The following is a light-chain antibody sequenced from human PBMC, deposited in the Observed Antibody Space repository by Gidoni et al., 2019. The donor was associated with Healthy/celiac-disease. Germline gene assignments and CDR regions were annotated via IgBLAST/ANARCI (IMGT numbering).Light chain of an antibody. V-gene: IGKV1-NL1*01. CDR3: QQYYSTLWT. CDR2: AAS. CDR1: QGISNS. J-gene: IGKJ1*01. Sequence: DIQMTQSPSSLSASVGDRVTITCRASQGISNSLAWYQQKPGKAPKLLLYAASRLESGVTSRFSGSGSGTDYTLTISSLQPEDFATYYCQQYYSTLWTFGQGTKVEIK.